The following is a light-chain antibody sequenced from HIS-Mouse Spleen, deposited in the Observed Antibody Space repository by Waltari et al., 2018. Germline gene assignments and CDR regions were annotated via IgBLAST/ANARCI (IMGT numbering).Light chain of an antibody. CDR1: NIGRKS. J-gene: IGLJ2*01. V-gene: IGLV3-21*03. Sequence: SYVLTQPPSVSVAPGKTARTTCGGNNIGRKSVHWYQQKPGQAPVLVVYDASDRPSGIPERFSGSNSGNTATLTISRVEAGDEADYYCQVWDSSSDHVVFGGGTKLTVL. CDR3: QVWDSSSDHVV. CDR2: DAS.